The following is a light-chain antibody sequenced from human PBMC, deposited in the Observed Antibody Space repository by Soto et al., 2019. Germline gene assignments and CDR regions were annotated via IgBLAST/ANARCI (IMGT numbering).Light chain of an antibody. Sequence: DIQMTQSPSSLSASVGDRVTITCRASQSISNYLNWWQXKPGKAXXXXXXAXXNLQSGVPSRFSGSGSGTDFTLTISSLQPEDFATYYCQQSYSIPGTFGQGTKV. V-gene: IGKV1-39*01. CDR1: QSISNY. CDR2: AXX. J-gene: IGKJ1*01. CDR3: QQSYSIPGT.